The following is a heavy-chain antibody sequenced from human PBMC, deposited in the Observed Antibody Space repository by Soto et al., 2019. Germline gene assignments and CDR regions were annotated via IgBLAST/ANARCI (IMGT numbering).Heavy chain of an antibody. Sequence: EVQLVESGGGLVQPGGSLRLSCAASGFTVSSNYMSWVRQAPGKGLEWVSGISWNSGSIGYADSVKGRFTISRDNAKNSLYLQMNSLRAEDTALYYCAKDSGYGDYGGYFDYWGQGTLVTVSS. V-gene: IGHV3-9*01. CDR2: ISWNSGSI. J-gene: IGHJ4*02. D-gene: IGHD4-17*01. CDR3: AKDSGYGDYGGYFDY. CDR1: GFTVSSNY.